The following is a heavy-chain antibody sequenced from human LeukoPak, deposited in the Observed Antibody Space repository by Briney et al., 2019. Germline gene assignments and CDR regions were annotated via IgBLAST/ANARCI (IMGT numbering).Heavy chain of an antibody. Sequence: ASVKVSCKASGDTFSSSHIHWVRQAPGQGLEWMGLINPSGGTSHSNTIQGRVTLTRGTFTSTLYMELNSLRSEDTAVYYCAREPTAGSCYFDYWGQGTLVTVSS. CDR3: AREPTAGSCYFDY. CDR1: GDTFSSSH. CDR2: INPSGGT. D-gene: IGHD3-10*01. J-gene: IGHJ4*02. V-gene: IGHV1-46*01.